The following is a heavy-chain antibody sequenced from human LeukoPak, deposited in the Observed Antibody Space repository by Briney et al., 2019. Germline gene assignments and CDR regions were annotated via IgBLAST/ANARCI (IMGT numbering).Heavy chain of an antibody. CDR1: GFVFDDHG. V-gene: IGHV3-20*04. CDR2: INWNSGSI. Sequence: GGSLRLSCVASGFVFDDHGMSWVRQAPGKGLEWVSGINWNSGSIGYADSVKGRFTISRDNAKNSLYLQMNSLRAEDTALYYCARGADPSRSYPGPDYFYYYMDVWGKGSTVTVSS. CDR3: ARGADPSRSYPGPDYFYYYMDV. D-gene: IGHD1-26*01. J-gene: IGHJ6*03.